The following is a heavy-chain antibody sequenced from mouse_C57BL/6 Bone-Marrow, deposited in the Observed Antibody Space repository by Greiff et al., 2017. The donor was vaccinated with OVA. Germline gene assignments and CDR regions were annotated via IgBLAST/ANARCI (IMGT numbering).Heavy chain of an antibody. CDR2: INPYNGDT. V-gene: IGHV1-20*01. Sequence: VQLQQSGPELVKPGDSVKISCKASGYSFTGYFMNWVMQSHGKSLEWIGRINPYNGDTFYNQKFKGKATLTVDKSSSTAHMELRSLTSEDTAVYYCAKEGYSWYCDVWGTGTTVTVSS. J-gene: IGHJ1*03. CDR1: GYSFTGYF. CDR3: AKEGYSWYCDV. D-gene: IGHD2-2*01.